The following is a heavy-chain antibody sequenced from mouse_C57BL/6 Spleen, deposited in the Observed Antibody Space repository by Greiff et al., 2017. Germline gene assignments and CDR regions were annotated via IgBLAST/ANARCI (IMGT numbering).Heavy chain of an antibody. D-gene: IGHD2-13*01. V-gene: IGHV1-15*01. CDR3: TRRGDYRFAY. J-gene: IGHJ3*01. Sequence: QVQLQQSGAELVRPGASVTLSCKASGYTFTDYEMHWVKQTPVHGLEWIGAIDPETGGTAYNQKFKGKAILTADKSSSTAYMELRSLTSEDSAVYYCTRRGDYRFAYWGQGTLVTVSA. CDR1: GYTFTDYE. CDR2: IDPETGGT.